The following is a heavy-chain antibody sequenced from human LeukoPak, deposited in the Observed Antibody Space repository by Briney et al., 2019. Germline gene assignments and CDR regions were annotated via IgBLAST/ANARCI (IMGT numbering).Heavy chain of an antibody. CDR3: AKFVRGLDY. V-gene: IGHV3-53*05. D-gene: IGHD3-10*02. CDR1: GFTVSSNY. Sequence: PGGSLRLSCAASGFTVSSNYMSWVPQAPGKGLEWVSVIYSGGATYYTDSVKGRFTISRDNSKNTLYLQMNSLRAEDTAVYYCAKFVRGLDYWGQGTLVTVSS. CDR2: IYSGGAT. J-gene: IGHJ4*02.